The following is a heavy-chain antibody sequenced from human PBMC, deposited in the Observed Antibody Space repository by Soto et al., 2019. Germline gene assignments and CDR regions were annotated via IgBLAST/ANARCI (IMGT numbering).Heavy chain of an antibody. CDR2: IYQSGVT. CDR1: GDSYSISTYS. CDR3: AGMPYTSGLRFDT. D-gene: IGHD6-19*01. J-gene: IGHJ5*02. Sequence: SETLSLTCSMSGDSYSISTYSWSWIRQPPGKALQWIGFIYQSGVTSYNPSLASRVSISLDRSNNQCSLKLKSVTAADTAVYFCAGMPYTSGLRFDTWGPGTLVTVSS. V-gene: IGHV4-30-2*01.